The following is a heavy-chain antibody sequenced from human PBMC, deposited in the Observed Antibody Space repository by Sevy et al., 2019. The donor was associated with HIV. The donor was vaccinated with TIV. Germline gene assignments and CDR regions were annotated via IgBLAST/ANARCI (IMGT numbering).Heavy chain of an antibody. J-gene: IGHJ4*02. CDR1: GFTVSSNY. V-gene: IGHV3-53*01. CDR2: IYSGGST. D-gene: IGHD3-22*01. CDR3: ATTTPYYYDSSGYCDY. Sequence: GGSLRLSCAASGFTVSSNYMSWVRQAPGKGLEWVSVIYSGGSTYYADSVKGRFTISRDNSKNTLYLQMNSLRAEDTAGYYCATTTPYYYDSSGYCDYWGQGTLVTVSS.